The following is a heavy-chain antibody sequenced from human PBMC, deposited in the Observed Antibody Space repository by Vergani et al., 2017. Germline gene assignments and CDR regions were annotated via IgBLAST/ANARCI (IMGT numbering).Heavy chain of an antibody. Sequence: QVQLVQSGAEVKKPGSSVKVSCKASGGTFSSYAISWVRQAPGQGLEWMGVIIPILGTANYAQKFQGRVTITADESTSTAYMELSSLRSEDTAVYYCARALGYGDYPSYFDYWGQGTLVTVSS. J-gene: IGHJ4*02. CDR1: GGTFSSYA. CDR3: ARALGYGDYPSYFDY. D-gene: IGHD4-17*01. CDR2: IIPILGTA. V-gene: IGHV1-69*01.